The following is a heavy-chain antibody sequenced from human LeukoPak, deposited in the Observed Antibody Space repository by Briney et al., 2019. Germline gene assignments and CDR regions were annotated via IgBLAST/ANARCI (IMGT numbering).Heavy chain of an antibody. Sequence: SETLSLTCTVSGGSISGYFWSWIRQPPGKGLEWIGYIHYSGSTNYNPSLKSRVTISVDRSKNQFSLKPSSVTAADTAVYYCTRGAGWLIDYWGQGILVTVSS. J-gene: IGHJ4*02. D-gene: IGHD3-16*01. V-gene: IGHV4-59*12. CDR1: GGSISGYF. CDR2: IHYSGST. CDR3: TRGAGWLIDY.